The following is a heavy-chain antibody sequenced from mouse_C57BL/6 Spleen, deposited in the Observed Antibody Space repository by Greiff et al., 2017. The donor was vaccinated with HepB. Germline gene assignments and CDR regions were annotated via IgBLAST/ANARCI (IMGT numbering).Heavy chain of an antibody. D-gene: IGHD2-4*01. CDR2: IDPETGGT. Sequence: QVQLQQSGAELVRPGASVTLSCKASGYTFTDYEMHWVKQTPVHGLEWIGAIDPETGGTAYNQKFKGKAILTADKSSSTAYMELRSLTSEDSAVYYCTRRELRGAMDYWGQGASVTVAS. CDR1: GYTFTDYE. J-gene: IGHJ4*01. V-gene: IGHV1-15*01. CDR3: TRRELRGAMDY.